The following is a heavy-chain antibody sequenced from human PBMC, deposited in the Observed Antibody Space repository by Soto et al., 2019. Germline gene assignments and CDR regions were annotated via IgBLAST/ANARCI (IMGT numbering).Heavy chain of an antibody. CDR2: LTGSGGRT. Sequence: PGGSLRLSCVASGFTLSGYGMSWVRQAPGKGLEWVATLTGSGGRTHYADSVKGRFTISRDSSKNTLYLQMNSLRAEDTAVYFCAKDYYFDCWGQGTLVTVSS. J-gene: IGHJ4*02. CDR3: AKDYYFDC. V-gene: IGHV3-23*01. CDR1: GFTLSGYG.